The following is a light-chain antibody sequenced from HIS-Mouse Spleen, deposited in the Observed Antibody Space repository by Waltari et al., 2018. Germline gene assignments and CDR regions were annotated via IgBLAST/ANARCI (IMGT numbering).Light chain of an antibody. CDR2: DNN. CDR1: SSNIGNHY. Sequence: QSVLTQPPSVSAAPGQKVTISCSGRSSNIGNHYVSWYQQLPGTAPKLLIYDNNKRPSGIPDRFSGSKSGTSATLGITGLQTGDEADYYCGTWDSSLSAWVFGGGTKLTVL. V-gene: IGLV1-51*01. CDR3: GTWDSSLSAWV. J-gene: IGLJ3*02.